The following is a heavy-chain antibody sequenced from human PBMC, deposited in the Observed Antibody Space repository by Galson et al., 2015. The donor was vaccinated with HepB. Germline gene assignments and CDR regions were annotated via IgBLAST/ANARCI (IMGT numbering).Heavy chain of an antibody. D-gene: IGHD2-2*01. CDR2: INTGNGDT. CDR3: ACFGDNGDDQYQGLDV. J-gene: IGHJ6*02. Sequence: SVKVSCKASGHTFGAYAVHWVRQAPGHRPEWMGWINTGNGDTKYSQKFQARLTLSRDASANTAYMEVRSLISTDTAVYYCACFGDNGDDQYQGLDVWGQGTTLTVAS. CDR1: GHTFGAYA. V-gene: IGHV1-3*04.